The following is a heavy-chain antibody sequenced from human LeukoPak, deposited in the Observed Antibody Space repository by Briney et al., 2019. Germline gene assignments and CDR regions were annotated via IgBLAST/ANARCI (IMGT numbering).Heavy chain of an antibody. J-gene: IGHJ3*02. V-gene: IGHV4-31*03. D-gene: IGHD3-16*01. Sequence: SETLSLTCTVSGGSISSGGYYWSWIRQHPGKGLEWIGYIYYGGSTYYNPSLKSRVTISVDTSKNQFSLKLSSVTAADTAVYYCAAYDSAPKGAFDIWGQGTMVTVSS. CDR2: IYYGGST. CDR3: AAYDSAPKGAFDI. CDR1: GGSISSGGYY.